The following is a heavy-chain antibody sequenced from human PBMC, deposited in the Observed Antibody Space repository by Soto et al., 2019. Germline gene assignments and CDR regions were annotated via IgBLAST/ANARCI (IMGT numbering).Heavy chain of an antibody. D-gene: IGHD5-12*01. V-gene: IGHV3-53*01. CDR2: IYTGGTT. Sequence: EVQLVESGGGLIQPGGSLRLSCVVSGFTVSSSNYMSWVRQAPGTGLEWVSVIYTGGTTYYADSVKGRFTISRDNSKNTLYLQMNSLRAEDTAVYYCHGYGYWGQGTLVTVSS. CDR1: GFTVSSSNY. J-gene: IGHJ4*02. CDR3: HGYGY.